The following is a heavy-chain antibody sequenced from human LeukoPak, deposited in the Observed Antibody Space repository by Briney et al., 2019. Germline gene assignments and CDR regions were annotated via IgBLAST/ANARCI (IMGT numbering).Heavy chain of an antibody. V-gene: IGHV4-34*01. CDR3: ARWEMATIRSFDY. CDR1: GGSFSGYY. Sequence: PSETLSLTCAVYGGSFSGYYWSWIRQPPGKGLEWIGEINHSGSTNYNPSLKSRVTISVDTSKNQFSLKLSSVTAADTAVYYCARWEMATIRSFDYWGQGTLVTASS. CDR2: INHSGST. D-gene: IGHD5-24*01. J-gene: IGHJ4*02.